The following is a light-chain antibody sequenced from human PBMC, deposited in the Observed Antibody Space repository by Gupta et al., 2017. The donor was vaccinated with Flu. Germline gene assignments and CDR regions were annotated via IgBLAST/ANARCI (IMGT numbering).Light chain of an antibody. CDR3: QQDDNSPVT. CDR1: QRLGTSY. Sequence: IVLTQPQATLSLSPGDRATPSCRASQRLGTSYLAWYQQKPGQAPRLLISGASSRAAGISDRFSGSGSGADFSLTITRLEPEDSAVYYCQQDDNSPVTFGQGTRLEIK. CDR2: GAS. J-gene: IGKJ5*01. V-gene: IGKV3-20*01.